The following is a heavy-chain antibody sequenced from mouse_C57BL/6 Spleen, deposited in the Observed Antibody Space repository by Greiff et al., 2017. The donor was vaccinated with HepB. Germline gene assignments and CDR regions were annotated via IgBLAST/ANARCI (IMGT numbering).Heavy chain of an antibody. J-gene: IGHJ4*01. CDR1: GYTFTSYW. CDR3: ARAGAYYSNYVGAMDY. CDR2: IDPSDSYT. D-gene: IGHD2-5*01. V-gene: IGHV1-50*01. Sequence: VQLQQSGAELVKPGASVKLSCKASGYTFTSYWMQWVKQRPGQGLEWIGEIDPSDSYTNYNQKFKGKATLTVDTSSSTAYMQLSSLTSEDSAVYYCARAGAYYSNYVGAMDYWGQGTSVTVSS.